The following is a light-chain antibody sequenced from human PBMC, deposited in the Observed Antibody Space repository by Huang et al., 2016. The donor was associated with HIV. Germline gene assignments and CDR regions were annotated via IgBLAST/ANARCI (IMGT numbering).Light chain of an antibody. J-gene: IGKJ2*01. CDR1: QGISNS. V-gene: IGKV1-NL1*01. CDR3: QQYYNTPGYT. Sequence: DIQMTQSPSSLSASVGDTVNISCRASQGISNSLAWYQERPGKAPKLLIYTAFTFESGVPSIFSGSGSVSDYTLTITSLQPEDFATYYCQQYYNTPGYTFGQGTKLEIK. CDR2: TAF.